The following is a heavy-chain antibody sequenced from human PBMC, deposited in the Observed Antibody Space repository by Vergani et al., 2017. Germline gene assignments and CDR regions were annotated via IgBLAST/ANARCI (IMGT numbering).Heavy chain of an antibody. J-gene: IGHJ6*02. CDR3: ARGDVVVVAATPPYYYYGMDV. V-gene: IGHV3-21*01. Sequence: EVQLVESGGGLVKPGGSLRLSCAASGFTFSSYSMNWVRQAPGKGLEWVSSISSSSSYIYYADSVKGRFTISRDNAKNSLYLRMNSLRAEDTAVYYCARGDVVVVAATPPYYYYGMDVWGQGTTVTVSS. D-gene: IGHD2-15*01. CDR1: GFTFSSYS. CDR2: ISSSSSYI.